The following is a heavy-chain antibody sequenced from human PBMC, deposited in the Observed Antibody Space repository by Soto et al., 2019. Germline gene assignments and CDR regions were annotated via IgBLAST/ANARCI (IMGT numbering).Heavy chain of an antibody. CDR2: IYYSGST. J-gene: IGHJ5*02. CDR1: GGSISSYY. V-gene: IGHV4-59*01. Sequence: QVQLQESGPGLVKPSETLSLTCTVSGGSISSYYWSWIRQPPGKGLEWIGYIYYSGSTKYNPSLKRRGPISVATSKHQFPLKLSSVTAADTAVYYCARAPPYGYVTWFDPWGQGTLVTVSS. D-gene: IGHD5-12*01. CDR3: ARAPPYGYVTWFDP.